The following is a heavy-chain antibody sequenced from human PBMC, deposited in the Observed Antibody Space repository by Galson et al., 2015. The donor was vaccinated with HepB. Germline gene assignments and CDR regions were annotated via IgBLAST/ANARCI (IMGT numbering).Heavy chain of an antibody. CDR2: ISYDGSNK. Sequence: SLRLSCAASGFTFSSYAMHWVRQAPGKGLEWVAVISYDGSNKYYADSVKGRFTISRDNSKNTLYLQMNSLRAEDTAVYYCARDGPDSGRTRGLPQRDFYYYYYGMDVWGQGTTVTVSS. D-gene: IGHD3-10*01. CDR3: ARDGPDSGRTRGLPQRDFYYYYYGMDV. J-gene: IGHJ6*02. V-gene: IGHV3-30-3*01. CDR1: GFTFSSYA.